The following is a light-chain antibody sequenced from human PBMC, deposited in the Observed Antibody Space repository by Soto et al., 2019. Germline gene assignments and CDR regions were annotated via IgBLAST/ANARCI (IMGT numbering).Light chain of an antibody. CDR3: QQSYDAPLA. J-gene: IGKJ1*01. CDR2: AAS. CDR1: HNISRF. V-gene: IGKV1-39*01. Sequence: DIQMTQSPSSLSASVGDRVTITCRSSHNISRFLNWYQQKQGRAPNLVVYAASTLQVGVPSRFSGSGFGTDFSLTINGLQPADFATYFCQQSYDAPLAFGQGTKVEVK.